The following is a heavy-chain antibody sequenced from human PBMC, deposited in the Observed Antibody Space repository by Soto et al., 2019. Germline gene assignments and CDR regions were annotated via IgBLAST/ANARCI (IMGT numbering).Heavy chain of an antibody. V-gene: IGHV4-31*03. CDR3: ARVLWCGEKKRNWFDP. Sequence: PPETLSLTCTVSGGSISSGGYYWSCIRHHPGKGLEWIGYIYYSGSTYYNPSLKSRVTISVDTSKNQFSLKLSSVTAADTAVYYCARVLWCGEKKRNWFDPWGQGSLVTVS. CDR2: IYYSGST. CDR1: GGSISSGGYY. J-gene: IGHJ5*02. D-gene: IGHD3-10*01.